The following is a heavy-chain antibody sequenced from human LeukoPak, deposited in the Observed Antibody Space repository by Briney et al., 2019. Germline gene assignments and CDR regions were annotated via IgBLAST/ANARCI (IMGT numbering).Heavy chain of an antibody. CDR3: ARHSQRSRDLGSARNFDY. J-gene: IGHJ4*02. V-gene: IGHV4-31*03. Sequence: PSQTLSLTCTVSGGSISSDGYYWSWIRQHPGKGLEWIGFIYYTGSTYYNPSLKSRATISVDTSKNQFSLKLSSVTAADTAVYFCARHSQRSRDLGSARNFDYWGQGTLVTVSS. CDR2: IYYTGST. D-gene: IGHD5-24*01. CDR1: GGSISSDGYY.